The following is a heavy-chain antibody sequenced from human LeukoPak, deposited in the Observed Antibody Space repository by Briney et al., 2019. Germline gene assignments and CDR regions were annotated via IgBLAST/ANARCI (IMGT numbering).Heavy chain of an antibody. CDR2: ISGSGGST. J-gene: IGHJ4*02. D-gene: IGHD5-18*01. CDR3: AKAGGYSYGRYFDY. V-gene: IGHV3-23*01. CDR1: GFTFSSYA. Sequence: GGSLRLPCAASGFTFSSYAMSWVRQAPGKGLEWVSAISGSGGSTYYADSVKGRFTISRDNSKNTLYLQMNSLRAEDTAVYYCAKAGGYSYGRYFDYWGQGTLVTVSS.